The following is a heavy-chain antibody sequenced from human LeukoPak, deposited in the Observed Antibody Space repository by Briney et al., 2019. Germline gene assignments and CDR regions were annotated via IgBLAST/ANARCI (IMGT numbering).Heavy chain of an antibody. CDR1: SGSFSGYY. Sequence: SETLSLTCAVYSGSFSGYYWSWIRQPPGKGLEWIGEINHSGSTNYNPSLKSRVTISVDTSKNQFSLKLSSVTAADTAVYYCARSAYSSGWYALASNWGQGTLVTVSS. J-gene: IGHJ1*01. CDR2: INHSGST. D-gene: IGHD6-19*01. V-gene: IGHV4-34*01. CDR3: ARSAYSSGWYALASN.